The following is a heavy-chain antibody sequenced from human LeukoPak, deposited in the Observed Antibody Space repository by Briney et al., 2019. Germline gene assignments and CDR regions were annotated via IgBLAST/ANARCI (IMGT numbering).Heavy chain of an antibody. CDR1: GGSISSYY. D-gene: IGHD2-21*02. V-gene: IGHV4-59*01. J-gene: IGHJ3*02. CDR2: IYDSGST. Sequence: SETLSLTCTVSGGSISSYYWSWIRQPPGKRLEWIGYIYDSGSTDYNPSLKSRVTISVDTSMNQLSLKLISVTAADTAVYYCARGAYCGDDCYSSDFDIWGQGTMVTVSS. CDR3: ARGAYCGDDCYSSDFDI.